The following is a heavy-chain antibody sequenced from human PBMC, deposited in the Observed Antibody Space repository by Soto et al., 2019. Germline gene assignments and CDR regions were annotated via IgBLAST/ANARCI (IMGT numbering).Heavy chain of an antibody. CDR2: IYYSGST. CDR3: ASPRSYCGGDCFTSRVLSAFDI. CDR1: GGSISSGGYY. J-gene: IGHJ3*02. V-gene: IGHV4-31*03. Sequence: SETLSLTCTVSGGSISSGGYYWSWIRQHPGKGLEWIGYIYYSGSTYYNPSLKSRVTISVDTSKNQFSLKLSSVTAADTAVSYSASPRSYCGGDCFTSRVLSAFDIWGQGTIVT. D-gene: IGHD2-21*02.